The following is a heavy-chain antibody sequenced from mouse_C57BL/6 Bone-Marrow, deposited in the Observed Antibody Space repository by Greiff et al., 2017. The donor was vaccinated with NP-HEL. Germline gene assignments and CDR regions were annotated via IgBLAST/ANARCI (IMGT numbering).Heavy chain of an antibody. CDR1: GFSFNTYA. D-gene: IGHD3-3*01. Sequence: EVKLMESGGGLVQPKGSLKLSCAASGFSFNTYAMNWVRQAPGKGLEWVARIRSKSNNYATYYADSVKDRFTISRDDSESMLYLQMNNLKTEDTAMYYCVRGLYYYAMDYWGQGTSVTVSS. J-gene: IGHJ4*01. CDR2: IRSKSNNYAT. V-gene: IGHV10-1*01. CDR3: VRGLYYYAMDY.